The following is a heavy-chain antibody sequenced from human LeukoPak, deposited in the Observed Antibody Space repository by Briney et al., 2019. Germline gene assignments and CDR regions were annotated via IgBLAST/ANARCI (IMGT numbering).Heavy chain of an antibody. J-gene: IGHJ3*02. CDR2: IIPIFGTA. CDR3: ARVHYDSSGYDAFDI. Sequence: SVKVSCKASGGTFSSYAISWVRQAPGQGLEWMGRIIPIFGTANYAQKFQGRVTITTDESTSTAYMELSSLRSEDTAVYYCARVHYDSSGYDAFDIWGQGTMVTVSS. D-gene: IGHD3-22*01. CDR1: GGTFSSYA. V-gene: IGHV1-69*05.